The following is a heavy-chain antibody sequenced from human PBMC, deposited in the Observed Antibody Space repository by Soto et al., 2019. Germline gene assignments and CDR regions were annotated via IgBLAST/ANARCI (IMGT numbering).Heavy chain of an antibody. CDR1: GFTFSAYS. J-gene: IGHJ4*02. V-gene: IGHV3-30-3*01. CDR2: ISYDGSNK. D-gene: IGHD2-15*01. CDR3: ARERSGGFDY. Sequence: GGSLRLSCAASGFTFSAYSLLWVRQAPGKGLEWVALISYDGSNKNYADSVKGRFTISRDNSKNTLYLQLHSLGSEDTAIYYCARERSGGFDYWGQGTQVTVSS.